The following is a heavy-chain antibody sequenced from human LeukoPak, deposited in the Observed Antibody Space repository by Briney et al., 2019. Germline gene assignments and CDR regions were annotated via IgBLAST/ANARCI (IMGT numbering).Heavy chain of an antibody. V-gene: IGHV3-23*01. D-gene: IGHD6-13*01. CDR2: ISGSGGTT. CDR1: GFTFSSYA. Sequence: GGSLRLSCAASGFTFSSYAMSWVRQAPGKGLEWVSYISGSGGTTSYADSVKGRVTISRDNSKNTLYLQMNSLRAEDTAVYYCAKDRYSGLNTIDYWGQGTLVTVSS. CDR3: AKDRYSGLNTIDY. J-gene: IGHJ4*02.